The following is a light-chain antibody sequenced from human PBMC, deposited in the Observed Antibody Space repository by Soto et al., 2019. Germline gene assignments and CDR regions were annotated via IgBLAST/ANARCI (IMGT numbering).Light chain of an antibody. Sequence: QSVLTQPPSASGSPGQSVTISCTGTSSDIGVYNYVSWYQQHPGKAPKLMIYEVSKRPSGVPDRFSGSKSGNTASLTVSGLQAEDEADYYCSSYTSSSTLVFGSGTKLTVL. CDR3: SSYTSSSTLV. CDR2: EVS. J-gene: IGLJ1*01. V-gene: IGLV2-8*01. CDR1: SSDIGVYNY.